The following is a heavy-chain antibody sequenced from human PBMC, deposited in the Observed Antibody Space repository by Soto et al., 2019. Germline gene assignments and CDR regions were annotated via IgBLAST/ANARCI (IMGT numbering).Heavy chain of an antibody. CDR1: GYTFTSYG. V-gene: IGHV1-18*04. D-gene: IGHD3-22*01. CDR2: ISAYNGNT. Sequence: ASVKVSCKASGYTFTSYGISWVRQAPGQGLEWMGWISAYNGNTNYAQKLQGRVTMTTDTSTSTAYMELRSLRSDDTAVYYCTRVGPYITMIVVVDFDYWGQGTLVTAPQ. CDR3: TRVGPYITMIVVVDFDY. J-gene: IGHJ4*02.